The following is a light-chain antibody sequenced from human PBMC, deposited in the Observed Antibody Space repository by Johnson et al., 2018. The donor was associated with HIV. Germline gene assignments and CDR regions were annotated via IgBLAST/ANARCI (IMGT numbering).Light chain of an antibody. Sequence: QSVLTQPPSVSAAPGQKVTISCSGSSSNIGNNYVSWYQQLPGTAPKLLVYENVKRPSGIPDRFSGSKSGTSATLGITGLQTGDEADYYCGTWYSSLSANVFGTGTEVTVL. V-gene: IGLV1-51*02. J-gene: IGLJ1*01. CDR2: ENV. CDR3: GTWYSSLSANV. CDR1: SSNIGNNY.